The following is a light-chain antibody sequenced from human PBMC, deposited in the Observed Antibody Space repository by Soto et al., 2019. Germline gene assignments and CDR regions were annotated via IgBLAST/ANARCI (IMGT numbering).Light chain of an antibody. CDR3: QQYSRSPRT. Sequence: EIVLTQSPGTLSLSPGERATLSCRARQSVTSNYLAWYQQKPGQAPRLLIYGASNRATGIPDRFSGSGSETDFTLTISRLEPEDFAVYYCQQYSRSPRTFGQGTKVDI. CDR2: GAS. J-gene: IGKJ1*01. CDR1: QSVTSNY. V-gene: IGKV3-20*01.